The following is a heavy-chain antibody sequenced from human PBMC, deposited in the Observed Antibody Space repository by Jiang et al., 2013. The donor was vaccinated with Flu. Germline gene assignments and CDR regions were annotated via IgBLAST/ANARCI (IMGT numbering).Heavy chain of an antibody. CDR1: GVSISSSPFY. CDR2: IYSSGST. Sequence: LLKPSETLSLICSVSGVSISSSPFYWGWIRQPPGKALEWIGSIYSSGSTYYNPSLKSRVSMSVDTSKNLFSLEVTSVTAADTALYFCARHLPLVDARRAGGLGPFDPWGQGTQVIVSS. CDR3: ARHLPLVDARRAGGLGPFDP. V-gene: IGHV4-39*01. D-gene: IGHD6-6*01. J-gene: IGHJ5*02.